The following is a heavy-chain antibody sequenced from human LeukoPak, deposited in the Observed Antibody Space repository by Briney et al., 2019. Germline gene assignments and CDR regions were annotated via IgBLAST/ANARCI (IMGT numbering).Heavy chain of an antibody. CDR2: IHSDGSAT. CDR1: GFTFSNYW. Sequence: GGSLRLSCAASGFTFSNYWMHWVRQAPGKGLVSVSRIHSDGSATYYADSVRGRFTISRDNSKNTLYLQMNSLRAEDTAVYYCARDFSCGGDCYHDAFDIWGQGTMVTVSS. V-gene: IGHV3-74*01. D-gene: IGHD2-21*02. CDR3: ARDFSCGGDCYHDAFDI. J-gene: IGHJ3*02.